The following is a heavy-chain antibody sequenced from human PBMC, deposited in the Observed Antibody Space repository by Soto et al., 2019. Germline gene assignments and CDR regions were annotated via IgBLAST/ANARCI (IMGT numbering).Heavy chain of an antibody. CDR2: MSYDGRIE. D-gene: IGHD4-4*01. Sequence: QVQLVESGGGVVQPGRSLRLSCAASGFIFSNYAIHWVRQPPGKGLEWVAVMSYDGRIEYYADSVKGRFTISRDNSKNTLYLQMNSLRAEDTAVYYCARGDSHFSNYYYFAMDVWGQGTTVTVSS. CDR3: ARGDSHFSNYYYFAMDV. J-gene: IGHJ6*02. V-gene: IGHV3-30*04. CDR1: GFIFSNYA.